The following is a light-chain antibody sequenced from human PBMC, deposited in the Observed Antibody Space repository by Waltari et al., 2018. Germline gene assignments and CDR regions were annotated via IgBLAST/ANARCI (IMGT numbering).Light chain of an antibody. J-gene: IGLJ1*01. CDR2: EDS. V-gene: IGLV3-1*01. CDR3: QAWDSSTPSYV. Sequence: SYELTQPPAVSVSSGQTATIPCSGDKSGDKHACRYQQKPGQSPLQVIYEDSKRPSGIPERFSGSNSGNTATLTISGTQAMDEADYYCQAWDSSTPSYVFGTGTKVTVL. CDR1: KSGDKH.